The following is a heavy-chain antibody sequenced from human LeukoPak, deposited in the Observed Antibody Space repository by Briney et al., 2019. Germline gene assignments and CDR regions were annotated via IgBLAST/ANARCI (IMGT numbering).Heavy chain of an antibody. V-gene: IGHV4-34*01. CDR1: GGSFSGYY. J-gene: IGHJ4*02. D-gene: IGHD3-22*01. CDR2: INHSGST. CDR3: ARMGYGGSGYSYPNFDF. Sequence: SETLSLTCAVYGGSFSGYYWSWIRQPPGKGLEWIGEINHSGSTNYNPSLKSRVTISVDTSKNQFSLKLSSVTAADTAVYYCARMGYGGSGYSYPNFDFWGQGTLVTVSS.